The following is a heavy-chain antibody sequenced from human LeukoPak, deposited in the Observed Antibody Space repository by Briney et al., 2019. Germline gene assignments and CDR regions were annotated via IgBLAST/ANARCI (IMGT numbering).Heavy chain of an antibody. CDR1: GFTFSSYA. D-gene: IGHD2-15*01. V-gene: IGHV4-38-2*01. Sequence: GSLRLSCAASGFTFSSYAMSWVRQAPGKGLEWIGSMYHSGNTYYNPSLKSRVNISLDTSRDQFSLKLTSVTAADTAVYFCARWMVARFDSWGQGTLVIVSS. CDR2: MYHSGNT. CDR3: ARWMVARFDS. J-gene: IGHJ4*02.